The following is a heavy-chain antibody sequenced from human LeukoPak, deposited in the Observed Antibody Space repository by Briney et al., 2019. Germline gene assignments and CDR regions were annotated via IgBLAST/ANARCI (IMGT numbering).Heavy chain of an antibody. CDR3: ARDPNYDSSGPIDY. J-gene: IGHJ4*02. CDR2: ISSNGRST. D-gene: IGHD3-22*01. CDR1: GFTFSSYA. V-gene: IGHV3-64*01. Sequence: GGSLRLSCAASGFTFSSYAMHWVRQDPGKGLEYVSAISSNGRSTYYANSVKGRFTISRDNSKNTLYLQMNSLRAEDTAVYYCARDPNYDSSGPIDYWGQGTLVTVSS.